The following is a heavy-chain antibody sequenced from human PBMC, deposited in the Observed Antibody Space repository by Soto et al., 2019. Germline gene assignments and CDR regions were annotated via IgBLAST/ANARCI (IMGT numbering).Heavy chain of an antibody. D-gene: IGHD3-3*01. CDR2: IKQDGSEK. CDR3: AVLRFLEWPFNRDTFDY. Sequence: GGSLRLSCAASGFTFSSYWMSWVRQAPGKGLEWVANIKQDGSEKYYVDSVKGRFTISRDNAKNSLYLQMNSLRAEDTAVYYCAVLRFLEWPFNRDTFDYWGQGILVTVSS. V-gene: IGHV3-7*01. CDR1: GFTFSSYW. J-gene: IGHJ4*02.